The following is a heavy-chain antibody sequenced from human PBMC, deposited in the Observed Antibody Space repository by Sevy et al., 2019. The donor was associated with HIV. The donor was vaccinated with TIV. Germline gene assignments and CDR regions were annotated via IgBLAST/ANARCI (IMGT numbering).Heavy chain of an antibody. D-gene: IGHD6-13*01. CDR3: ARRGESQQQLELNWFDP. J-gene: IGHJ5*02. V-gene: IGHV4-39*01. Sequence: SETLSLTCTISGGSISSSSYYWGWIRQPPGKGLEWIGSIYYSGSTYYNPSLKSRVTISVDTSKNQFSLKLSSVTAADTAVYYCARRGESQQQLELNWFDPWGQGTLVTVSS. CDR1: GGSISSSSYY. CDR2: IYYSGST.